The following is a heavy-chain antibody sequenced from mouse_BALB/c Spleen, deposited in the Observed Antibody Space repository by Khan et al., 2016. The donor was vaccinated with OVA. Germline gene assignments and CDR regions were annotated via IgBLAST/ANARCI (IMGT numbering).Heavy chain of an antibody. CDR1: GYTFTSYT. J-gene: IGHJ3*01. CDR3: VSEGAYHRSDGLFAY. V-gene: IGHV1-4*01. Sequence: VQLQESGAELVRPGASVKMSCKASGYTFTSYTIHWVSQRPGKALEWIGHINPSNNYTNYKQIFKEQAALDVDKSSSPSYMQLSSLTAEESSVFYYVSEGAYHRSDGLFAYWGQGTLVTVSA. D-gene: IGHD2-14*01. CDR2: INPSNNYT.